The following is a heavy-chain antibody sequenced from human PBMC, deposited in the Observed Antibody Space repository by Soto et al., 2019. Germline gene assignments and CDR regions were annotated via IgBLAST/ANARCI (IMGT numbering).Heavy chain of an antibody. CDR3: ARHVPISHGAFDI. D-gene: IGHD2-2*01. J-gene: IGHJ3*02. CDR2: IYYSGST. V-gene: IGHV4-39*01. Sequence: ETLSLTCTVSGGSISSSSYYWGWIRQPPGKGLEWIGSIYYSGSTYYNPSLKSRVTISVDTSKNQFSLKLSSVTAADTAVYYCARHVPISHGAFDIWGQGTMVTVSS. CDR1: GGSISSSSYY.